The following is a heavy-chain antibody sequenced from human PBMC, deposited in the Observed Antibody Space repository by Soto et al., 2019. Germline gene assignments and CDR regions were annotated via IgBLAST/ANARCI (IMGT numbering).Heavy chain of an antibody. V-gene: IGHV1-18*01. J-gene: IGHJ6*02. D-gene: IGHD3-3*01. CDR3: TRDAVNLHDKIDDDFYGMDV. CDR2: NSIKDGKT. CDR1: GYTFPSYG. Sequence: QVQLVQSGAEVKEPGASVKVSCKASGYTFPSYGISWVRQAPGQGLEWLGWNSIKDGKTNYAQKFQGRGTVTRDTATSTASMELRSLRSDDTAVYYCTRDAVNLHDKIDDDFYGMDVWGQGTTVTVSS.